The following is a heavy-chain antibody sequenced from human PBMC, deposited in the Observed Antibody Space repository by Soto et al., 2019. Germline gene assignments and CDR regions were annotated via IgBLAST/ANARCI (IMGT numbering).Heavy chain of an antibody. V-gene: IGHV1-46*01. CDR2: IDPRGGVT. D-gene: IGHD3-10*01. CDR3: TGDKAGVRHFDH. CDR1: GYPFTNYF. Sequence: ASVKVSCKASGYPFTNYFLHWIRQAPGQGLESLGFIDPRGGVTAYPFTFEGRVTITRDTSTNTAYLELNSLGPDDTGVYFCTGDKAGVRHFDHWGQGTLVTVSS. J-gene: IGHJ4*02.